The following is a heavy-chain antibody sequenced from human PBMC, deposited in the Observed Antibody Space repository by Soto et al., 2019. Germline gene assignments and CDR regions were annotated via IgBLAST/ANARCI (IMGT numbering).Heavy chain of an antibody. CDR1: GGSFSGYY. CDR2: IDHSGST. V-gene: IGHV4-34*01. Sequence: SETLSLTSAVYGGSFSGYYWSWIRQPPGKGLEWIGEIDHSGSTNYNPSLKSRVTISVDTSKNQFSLKLSSVTAADTAVYYCARSWIAVAGTDYYYGMDVWGQGTTVPVSS. J-gene: IGHJ6*02. CDR3: ARSWIAVAGTDYYYGMDV. D-gene: IGHD6-19*01.